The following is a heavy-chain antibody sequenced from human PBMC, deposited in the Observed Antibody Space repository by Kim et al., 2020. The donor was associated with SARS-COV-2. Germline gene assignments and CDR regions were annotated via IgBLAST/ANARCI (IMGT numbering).Heavy chain of an antibody. CDR1: GGSISSYY. CDR2: IYTSGST. V-gene: IGHV4-4*07. D-gene: IGHD2-2*01. CDR3: AREPPTRYCSSTSCLIGFDP. J-gene: IGHJ5*02. Sequence: SETLSLTCTVSGGSISSYYWSWIRQPAGKGLEWIGRIYTSGSTNYNPSLKSRVTMSVDTSKNQFSLKLSPVTAADTAVYYCAREPPTRYCSSTSCLIGFDPWGQGTLVTVSS.